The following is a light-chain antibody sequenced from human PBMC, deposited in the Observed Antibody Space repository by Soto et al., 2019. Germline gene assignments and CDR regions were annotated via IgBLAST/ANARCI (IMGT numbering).Light chain of an antibody. CDR3: SSYAGPITFYV. V-gene: IGLV2-23*02. CDR2: EVN. J-gene: IGLJ1*01. Sequence: QSALTQPDSVSGSPGQSITISCTGTSSDVGTYTLVSWYQQHPGKAPKLVIYEVNKRPAGVSKRFSGSKSGDTASLTISGLQAEDEADYYCSSYAGPITFYVFGTGTKVTVL. CDR1: SSDVGTYTL.